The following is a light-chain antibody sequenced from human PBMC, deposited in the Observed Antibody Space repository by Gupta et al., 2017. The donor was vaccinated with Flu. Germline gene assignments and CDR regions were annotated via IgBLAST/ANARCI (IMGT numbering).Light chain of an antibody. Sequence: SSELTQDPAVSVALGQTVRITCQGDSLRSYYASWYQQKPGQAPVLVIYGKNNRPSGIPDRFSGSSSGNTASLTITGAQAEDEADYYCNSRDSSGNHPSFGGGIKLTVL. J-gene: IGLJ2*01. CDR2: GKN. V-gene: IGLV3-19*01. CDR3: NSRDSSGNHPS. CDR1: SLRSYY.